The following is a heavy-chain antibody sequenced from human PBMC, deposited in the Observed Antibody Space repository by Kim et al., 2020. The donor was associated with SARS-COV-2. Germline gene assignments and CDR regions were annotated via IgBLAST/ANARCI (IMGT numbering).Heavy chain of an antibody. V-gene: IGHV1-58*01. CDR3: AALNYDILTGYYNVQGGWYFDL. CDR1: GFTFTSSA. J-gene: IGHJ2*01. CDR2: IVVGSGNT. D-gene: IGHD3-9*01. Sequence: SVKVSCKASGFTFTSSAVQWVRQARGQRLEWIGWIVVGSGNTNYAQKFQERVTITRDMSTSTAYMELSSLRSEDTAVYYCAALNYDILTGYYNVQGGWYFDLWGRGTLVTVSS.